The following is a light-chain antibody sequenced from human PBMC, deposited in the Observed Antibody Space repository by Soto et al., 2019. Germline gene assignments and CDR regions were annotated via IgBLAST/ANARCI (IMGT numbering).Light chain of an antibody. J-gene: IGKJ1*01. CDR2: LGS. CDR3: MKALQTPWA. Sequence: DIVMTQSPLSLAVAPGEPASISCRSSQSLLQTNGYNYLDWYLQKPGQSPQLLIYLGSNRASGVPDRFSGSGSGPDFILKISRVAAEDVGAYYCMKALQTPWAFGQGTKVEIK. CDR1: QSLLQTNGYNY. V-gene: IGKV2-28*01.